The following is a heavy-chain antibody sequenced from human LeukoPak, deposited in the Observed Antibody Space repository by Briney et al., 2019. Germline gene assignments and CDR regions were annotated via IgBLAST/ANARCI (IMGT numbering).Heavy chain of an antibody. CDR3: ARHVMTRGGTGPIPLYGMDV. D-gene: IGHD3/OR15-3a*01. CDR1: GYSFTSYW. V-gene: IGHV5-51*01. Sequence: GESLKISCKGSGYSFTSYWIGWVRQMPGKGLEWMGIIYPGDSDTRYSPSFQGQVTISADKSISTAYLQWSSLKASDTAMYYCARHVMTRGGTGPIPLYGMDVWGQGTTVTVSS. J-gene: IGHJ6*02. CDR2: IYPGDSDT.